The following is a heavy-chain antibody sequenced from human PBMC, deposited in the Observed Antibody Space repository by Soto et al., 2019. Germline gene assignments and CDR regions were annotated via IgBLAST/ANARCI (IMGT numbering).Heavy chain of an antibody. D-gene: IGHD2-15*01. V-gene: IGHV4-30-4*01. CDR3: ARGIYCSGGSCYGNWFDP. CDR2: IYYSGST. J-gene: IGHJ5*02. CDR1: GGSISSGDYY. Sequence: SETLSLTCTVSGGSISSGDYYWSWIRQPPGKGLKWIGYIYYSGSTYYNPSLKSRVTISVDTSKNQFSLKLSSVTAADTAVYYCARGIYCSGGSCYGNWFDPWGQGTLVTSPQ.